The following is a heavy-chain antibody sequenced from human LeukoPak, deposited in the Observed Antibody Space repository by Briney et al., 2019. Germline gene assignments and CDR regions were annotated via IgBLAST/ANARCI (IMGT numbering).Heavy chain of an antibody. J-gene: IGHJ4*02. CDR1: GFTFADYQ. CDR2: IRSDGSER. Sequence: GGSLRLSCAASGFTFADYQMSWVRQAPGRGLEWVANIRSDGSERFSVDSVRGRFTISRDNAKNSLYLQMDSLRAEDTAVYYCARVRSGWYGDYWGQGTLVTVSS. D-gene: IGHD6-19*01. V-gene: IGHV3-7*04. CDR3: ARVRSGWYGDY.